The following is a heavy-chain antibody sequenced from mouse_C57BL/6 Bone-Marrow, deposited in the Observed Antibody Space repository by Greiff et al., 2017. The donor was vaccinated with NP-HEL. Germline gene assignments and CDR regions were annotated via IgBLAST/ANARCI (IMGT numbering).Heavy chain of an antibody. V-gene: IGHV1-76*01. J-gene: IGHJ4*01. CDR3: ARDYSNYVDYAMDY. Sequence: VQLQQSGAELVRPGASVKLSCKASGYTFTDYYINWVKQRPGQGLEWIARIYPGSGNTYYNEKFKGKAKLTAEKSSSTAYMQLSSLTSEDSAVYFCARDYSNYVDYAMDYWGQGTSVTVSS. D-gene: IGHD2-5*01. CDR1: GYTFTDYY. CDR2: IYPGSGNT.